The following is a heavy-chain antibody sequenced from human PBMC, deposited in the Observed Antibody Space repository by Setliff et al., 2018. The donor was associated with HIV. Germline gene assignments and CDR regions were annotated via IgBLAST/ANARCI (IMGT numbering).Heavy chain of an antibody. V-gene: IGHV1-18*01. CDR3: VRGHCNSDKCWYTWFDP. CDR1: NYTLINYG. Sequence: ASVKVSCKASNYTLINYGVSWVRQAPGQGLGWMGWIGSYSGYTIYAQKFQDRLTMTTDTSTTTASMELRSLRSDDTAVYYCVRGHCNSDKCWYTWFDPWGQGTLVTVSS. CDR2: IGSYSGYT. D-gene: IGHD2-2*01. J-gene: IGHJ5*02.